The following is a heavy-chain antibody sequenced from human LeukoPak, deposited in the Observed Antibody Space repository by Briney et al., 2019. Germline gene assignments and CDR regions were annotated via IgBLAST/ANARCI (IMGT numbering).Heavy chain of an antibody. CDR2: IYHSGST. D-gene: IGHD6-6*01. V-gene: IGHV4-38-2*01. CDR1: GYSIINGYF. J-gene: IGHJ4*02. CDR3: ARLRDHSPSSPFDY. Sequence: PSETLSLTCAVSGYSIINGYFWGWIRQPPGKGLEWIGSIYHSGSTYHSPSLKSRVTISVDTSKNQFYLKVNSVTAADTAVYYCARLRDHSPSSPFDYWGQGTLVTVSS.